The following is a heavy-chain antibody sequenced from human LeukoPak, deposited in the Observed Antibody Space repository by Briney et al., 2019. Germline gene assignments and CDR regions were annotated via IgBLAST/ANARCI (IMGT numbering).Heavy chain of an antibody. CDR2: ISNNGGSS. CDR1: GFTFSAYA. CDR3: VKITSVTGGDC. Sequence: GGSLRLSCSASGFTFSAYAMYWVRQGPGKGLEYVSGISNNGGSSFYADSVKGRFTISRDNSKNTLYLQMSSLRAEDTAVYYCVKITSVTGGDCWGQGTRLTVSS. J-gene: IGHJ4*02. D-gene: IGHD1-1*01. V-gene: IGHV3-64D*09.